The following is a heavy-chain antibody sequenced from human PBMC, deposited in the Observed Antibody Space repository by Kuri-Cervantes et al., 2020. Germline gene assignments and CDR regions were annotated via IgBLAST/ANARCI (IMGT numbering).Heavy chain of an antibody. CDR3: ARGRQWLIDY. Sequence: GESLKISCAASGFPFSNYRMNWVRQAPGKGLEWVSSISSSSSYIYYADSVKGRFTISRDNAKNSLYLQMNSLRAEDTAVYYCARGRQWLIDYWGQGTLVTVSS. J-gene: IGHJ4*02. V-gene: IGHV3-21*01. CDR1: GFPFSNYR. CDR2: ISSSSSYI. D-gene: IGHD6-19*01.